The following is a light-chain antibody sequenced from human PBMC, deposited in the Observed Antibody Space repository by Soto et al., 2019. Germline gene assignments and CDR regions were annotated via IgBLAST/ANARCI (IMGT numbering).Light chain of an antibody. Sequence: EIVITQSPATLSVSPGERGTLSCRASQSINSNLAWYQQKPGQAPRLLIYSASTRATGIPARFSGSGSGTEFTLTISSLQSEDLAIYYCQQYNNWPRTFGQGTKVEVK. J-gene: IGKJ1*01. CDR1: QSINSN. V-gene: IGKV3-15*01. CDR2: SAS. CDR3: QQYNNWPRT.